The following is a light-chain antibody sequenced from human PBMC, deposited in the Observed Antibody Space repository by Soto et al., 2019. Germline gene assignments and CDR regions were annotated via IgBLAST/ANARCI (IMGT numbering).Light chain of an antibody. V-gene: IGLV2-14*01. CDR3: SSYTSSSTLYV. CDR2: DVS. CDR1: SSDVGGYNY. Sequence: QSVLTQPASVSGSPGQSITISCTGTSSDVGGYNYVSWYQQHPGKAPKLMIYDVSNRPSGVSNRFSGSKSGNTASLTISGLQAEDEADYYCSSYTSSSTLYVFGTGTNVTVL. J-gene: IGLJ1*01.